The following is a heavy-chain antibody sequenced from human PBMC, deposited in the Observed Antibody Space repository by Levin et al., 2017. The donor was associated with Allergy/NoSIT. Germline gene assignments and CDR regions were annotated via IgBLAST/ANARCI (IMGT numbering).Heavy chain of an antibody. CDR3: ARETGYSGYYFDH. D-gene: IGHD5-12*01. CDR2: IWSDGSHK. Sequence: VGSLRLSCAASGFTLSTYGVNWVRQAPGKGLEWVAVIWSDGSHKYYADSVKGRFTISRDNSRNTVYLQMNGLRADDTAVYYCARETGYSGYYFDHWGQGTQVTVSS. V-gene: IGHV3-33*01. CDR1: GFTLSTYG. J-gene: IGHJ4*02.